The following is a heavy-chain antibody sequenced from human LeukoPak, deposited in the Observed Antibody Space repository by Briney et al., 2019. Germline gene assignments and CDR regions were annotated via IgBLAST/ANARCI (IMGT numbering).Heavy chain of an antibody. Sequence: PSETLSLTCSVSGGSINSYYWSWIRQPPGKGLEWIGYIYYSGSTNYSPSLKRRVSISIAPSKIQFSLNLRSVTAADTAVFYCALIDYYYYALFYWGQGTLVTVSS. D-gene: IGHD3-22*01. CDR1: GGSINSYY. CDR2: IYYSGST. J-gene: IGHJ4*02. CDR3: ALIDYYYYALFY. V-gene: IGHV4-59*01.